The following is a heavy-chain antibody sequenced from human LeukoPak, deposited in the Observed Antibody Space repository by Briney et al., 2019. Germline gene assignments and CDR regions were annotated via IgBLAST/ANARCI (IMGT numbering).Heavy chain of an antibody. Sequence: GGSLRLSCAASGFTFSSYAMSWVRQAPGKGLEWVSAISGSGGSTYYADSVKGRFTISRDNSKNTLYLQMNSLRAEDTAVYYCAKSSDIVVVPAATLYYYYGMDVWGQGTTVNVSS. CDR2: ISGSGGST. V-gene: IGHV3-23*01. J-gene: IGHJ6*02. CDR3: AKSSDIVVVPAATLYYYYGMDV. CDR1: GFTFSSYA. D-gene: IGHD2-2*01.